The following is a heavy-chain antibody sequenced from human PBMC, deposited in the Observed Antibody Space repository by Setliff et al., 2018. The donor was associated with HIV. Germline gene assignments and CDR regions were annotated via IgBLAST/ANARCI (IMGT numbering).Heavy chain of an antibody. D-gene: IGHD5-12*01. Sequence: GESLKISCKASGYSFSDYWIGWVRQMPGKGLEWIGVIYPGDSTIRYGPSFQGQVSISADRSITTAYLQWRSLKASDSAMYYCATRLVGYSGYNYWGQGTLVTVSS. CDR1: GYSFSDYW. CDR3: ATRLVGYSGYNY. J-gene: IGHJ4*02. V-gene: IGHV5-51*01. CDR2: IYPGDSTI.